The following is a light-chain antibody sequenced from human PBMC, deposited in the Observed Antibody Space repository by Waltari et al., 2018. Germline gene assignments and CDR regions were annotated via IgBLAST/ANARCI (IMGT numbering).Light chain of an antibody. CDR2: QVS. J-gene: IGLJ2*01. Sequence: QSALTQPASVSASLAPSITISSTGTVSDLVSYYYVSWYQQHPGKAPKLIIFQVSNRPSGVSDRFSASKSGMTASLSISGLRTDDEAIYYCSSYSTSTYPIFGGGTKVTVL. CDR1: VSDLVSYYY. CDR3: SSYSTSTYPI. V-gene: IGLV2-14*01.